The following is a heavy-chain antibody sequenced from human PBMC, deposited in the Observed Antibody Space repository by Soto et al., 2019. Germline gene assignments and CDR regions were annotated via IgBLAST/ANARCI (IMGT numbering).Heavy chain of an antibody. CDR3: ARDLGGLLNSDDAFDI. D-gene: IGHD2-15*01. Sequence: SETLALTCTVSGGSISSYDWSGIRQPPGKGLEWIGYIYYSGSTNYNPSLKSRVTISVDTSKNQFSLKLSSVTAADTAVYYCARDLGGLLNSDDAFDIWGQGTMVTVSS. V-gene: IGHV4-59*01. CDR2: IYYSGST. J-gene: IGHJ3*02. CDR1: GGSISSYD.